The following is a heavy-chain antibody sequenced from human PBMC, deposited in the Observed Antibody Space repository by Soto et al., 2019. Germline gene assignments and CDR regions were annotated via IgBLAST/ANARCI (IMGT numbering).Heavy chain of an antibody. Sequence: QVQLVQSGAEVRKPGSSVKVSCKASGGTFSRHAISWVRQAPGRGLEWMGGIIPIFGTANHAQKFQGRVTIIADESTSTVYMELGSLRSEDTAMYYCARGWGYDSNDYYYAYWGQGTLVIVSS. CDR2: IIPIFGTA. CDR3: ARGWGYDSNDYYYAY. D-gene: IGHD3-22*01. CDR1: GGTFSRHA. V-gene: IGHV1-69*01. J-gene: IGHJ4*02.